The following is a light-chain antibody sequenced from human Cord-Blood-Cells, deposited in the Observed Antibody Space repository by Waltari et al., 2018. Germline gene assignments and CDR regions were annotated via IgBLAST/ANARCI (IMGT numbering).Light chain of an antibody. CDR2: DVS. Sequence: QSALTQPRSVSGSPGQAATSPCTGTTSTVRGYNYVSWYQQHQGKAPNLMIYDVSKRPSGVPDRFSGSKSGNTASLTISGLQAEDEADYYCCSYAGSYTWVFGGGTKLTVL. CDR3: CSYAGSYTWV. V-gene: IGLV2-11*01. CDR1: TSTVRGYNY. J-gene: IGLJ3*02.